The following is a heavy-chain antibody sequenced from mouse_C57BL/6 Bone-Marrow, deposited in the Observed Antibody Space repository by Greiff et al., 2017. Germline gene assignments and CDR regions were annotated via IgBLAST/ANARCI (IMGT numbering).Heavy chain of an antibody. CDR2: IDPANGNT. D-gene: IGHD1-1*01. CDR3: ASTTVVANWYFDV. CDR1: GFNITNTY. J-gene: IGHJ1*03. Sequence: VQLQQSVAELVRPGASVTLSCTASGFNITNTYMHWVKQRPEQGLEWIGRIDPANGNTKYAPKFQGKATITADTSSNTAYLQLSSLTSEDTAIYYCASTTVVANWYFDVWGTGTTVTVSS. V-gene: IGHV14-3*01.